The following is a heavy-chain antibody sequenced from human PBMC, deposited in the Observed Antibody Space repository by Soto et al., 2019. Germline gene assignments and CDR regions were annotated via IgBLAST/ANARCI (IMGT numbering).Heavy chain of an antibody. Sequence: QVQLVQSGAEVKKPGASVKVSCKASGYTFTSYAMHWVRQAPGQRLEWMGWINAGNGNTKYSQKFQGRVTITRDTSASTADMELSSLRSEDTAVYYCARVMGSYYPSSFDYWGQGTLVTVSS. CDR2: INAGNGNT. CDR1: GYTFTSYA. J-gene: IGHJ4*02. CDR3: ARVMGSYYPSSFDY. V-gene: IGHV1-3*01. D-gene: IGHD3-10*01.